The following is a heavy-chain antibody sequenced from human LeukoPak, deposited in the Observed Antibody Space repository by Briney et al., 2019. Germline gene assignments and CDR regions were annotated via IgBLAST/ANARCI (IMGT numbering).Heavy chain of an antibody. CDR3: ARYYYDSSGYYRPNRYYYYGMDV. CDR2: IIPILGIA. J-gene: IGHJ6*02. Sequence: ASVKVSCKASGGTFSSYAISGVRQAPGQGLEWMGRIIPILGIANYAQKFQGRVTITADKSMSTAYMELSSLRSEDTAVYYCARYYYDSSGYYRPNRYYYYGMDVWGQGTTVTVSS. CDR1: GGTFSSYA. V-gene: IGHV1-69*04. D-gene: IGHD3-22*01.